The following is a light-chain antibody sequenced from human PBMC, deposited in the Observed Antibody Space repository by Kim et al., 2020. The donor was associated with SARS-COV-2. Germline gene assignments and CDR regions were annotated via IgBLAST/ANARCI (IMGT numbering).Light chain of an antibody. Sequence: QSALTQPPSVSGTPGQRVTISCSGGSSNIGSNTVQWYQQLPGAAPKLLIYSNNQRPSGVPDRFSGSKSVTSASLAISGLQSDDEADYYCTAWDDTLTGRVFGGGTQLTVL. CDR2: SNN. CDR3: TAWDDTLTGRV. J-gene: IGLJ3*02. V-gene: IGLV1-44*01. CDR1: SSNIGSNT.